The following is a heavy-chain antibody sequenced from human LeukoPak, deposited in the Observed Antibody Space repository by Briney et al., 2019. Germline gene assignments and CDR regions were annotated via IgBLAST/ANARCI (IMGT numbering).Heavy chain of an antibody. D-gene: IGHD3-9*01. V-gene: IGHV5-51*01. CDR1: GYSFTSYW. CDR2: FYPGDSDT. CDR3: ARQIFSDAFDI. J-gene: IGHJ3*02. Sequence: GESLKISCKGSGYSFTSYWIGWVRQMPGKGLGWMGIFYPGDSDTRYSPSFQGQVTISAEKSISTAYLQWSSLKASDTAMYYCARQIFSDAFDIWGQGTMVTVSS.